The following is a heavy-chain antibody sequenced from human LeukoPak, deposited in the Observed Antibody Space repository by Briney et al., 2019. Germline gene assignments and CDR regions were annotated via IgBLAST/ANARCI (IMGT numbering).Heavy chain of an antibody. Sequence: PGGSLRLSCAASGFTFSSYSMNWVRQAPGKGLEWVSSISSSSSYIYYADSVKGRFTISRDNAKNSLYLQMNRLRAEDTAVYYCARDTGFGVFNCFDYWGQGTLVTVSS. CDR1: GFTFSSYS. CDR3: ARDTGFGVFNCFDY. V-gene: IGHV3-21*01. J-gene: IGHJ4*02. D-gene: IGHD3-3*01. CDR2: ISSSSSYI.